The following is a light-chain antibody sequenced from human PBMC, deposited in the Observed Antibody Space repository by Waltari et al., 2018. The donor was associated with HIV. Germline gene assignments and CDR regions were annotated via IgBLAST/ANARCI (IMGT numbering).Light chain of an antibody. CDR1: SSDVGRYDY. CDR3: TSYAGINPVA. J-gene: IGLJ2*01. Sequence: QSALTQPPSASGSPGQSVPISCPGTSSDVGRYDYVSCYQKHPGKAPKLLMYEVNNRPSGVPDRFSGSKSGNTASLTVSGLQAEDEAEYSCTSYAGINPVAFGGGTKLTVL. CDR2: EVN. V-gene: IGLV2-8*01.